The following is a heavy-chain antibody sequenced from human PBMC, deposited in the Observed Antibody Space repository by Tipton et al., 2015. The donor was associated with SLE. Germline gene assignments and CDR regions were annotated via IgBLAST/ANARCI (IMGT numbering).Heavy chain of an antibody. CDR2: IYESGDT. V-gene: IGHV4-59*01. CDR3: ARDDPAMEGAFDV. J-gene: IGHJ3*01. D-gene: IGHD2-2*01. Sequence: TLSLTCSVSGGSLSSYYWSWIRQPPGKGLEWIGYIYESGDTNYNSSLKSRVTMSVDTSKNQFSLKLRFVTAADTAVYYCARDDPAMEGAFDVWGQGTMVIVSS. CDR1: GGSLSSYY.